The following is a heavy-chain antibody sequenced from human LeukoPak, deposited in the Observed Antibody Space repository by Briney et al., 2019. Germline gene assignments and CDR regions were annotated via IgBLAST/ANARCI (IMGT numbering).Heavy chain of an antibody. Sequence: SETLSLTCTVSGGSISNYYWSWIRQPPGKGLEWIGYIYHSGSTYYNPSLKSRVTISVDRSKNQFSLKLSSVTAADTAVYYCAREEDGHYDFSHWGQGTLVTVSS. CDR2: IYHSGST. J-gene: IGHJ4*02. V-gene: IGHV4-59*12. CDR3: AREEDGHYDFSH. CDR1: GGSISNYY. D-gene: IGHD3-3*01.